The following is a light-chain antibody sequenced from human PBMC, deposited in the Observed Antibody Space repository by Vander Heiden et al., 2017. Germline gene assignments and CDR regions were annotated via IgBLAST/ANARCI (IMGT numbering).Light chain of an antibody. V-gene: IGKV4-1*01. J-gene: IGKJ2*01. CDR3: QQYDSTPYT. CDR1: QSVLYSSNNKNY. Sequence: DIVMTQSPDSLAVSLGERATLNCKSSQSVLYSSNNKNYLAWYQQKPGQPPKLLIYWASTRESGVPDRFSGSGSGTDFTLTISSLQTEDVAVYYCQQYDSTPYTFGPGTKLEIK. CDR2: WAS.